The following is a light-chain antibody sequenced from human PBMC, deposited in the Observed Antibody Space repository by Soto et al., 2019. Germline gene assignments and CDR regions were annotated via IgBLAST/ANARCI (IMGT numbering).Light chain of an antibody. CDR2: GAS. V-gene: IGKV3-15*01. CDR3: QQYHIWPPWT. J-gene: IGKJ1*01. Sequence: EIVMTQSPDTLSVSPGAGAPPSCRVRQSIRSNLAWYQQRPGQAPRLLMYGASTRADGIPARFTGSGSGTEFTLTISSLQSEDFAVYYCQQYHIWPPWTSGQGTKVDIK. CDR1: QSIRSN.